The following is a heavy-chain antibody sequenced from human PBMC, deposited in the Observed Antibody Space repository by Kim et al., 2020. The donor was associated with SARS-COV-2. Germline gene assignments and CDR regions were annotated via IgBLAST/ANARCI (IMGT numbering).Heavy chain of an antibody. J-gene: IGHJ5*02. Sequence: VRCRFTISRDSSKNTVHLQMSSLRAEDTAVYYCVRMFYYGSGTYQRWFDPWGQGTLVTVSS. V-gene: IGHV3-53*01. CDR3: VRMFYYGSGTYQRWFDP. D-gene: IGHD3-10*01.